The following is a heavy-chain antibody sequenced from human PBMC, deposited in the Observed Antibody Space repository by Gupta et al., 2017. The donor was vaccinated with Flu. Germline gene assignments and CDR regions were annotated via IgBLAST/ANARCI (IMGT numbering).Heavy chain of an antibody. CDR2: VGAGGDRT. CDR3: AKDRSGNPAIDY. CDR1: GRTFSDYA. Sequence: EVQLLESGVALVQPGGSLRLSCASSGRTFSDYAMNWVRQAPGKGLEWVSTVGAGGDRTYYADSVMGRFTISRDNSKNTVYLQMNSLRGDDTAVYYCAKDRSGNPAIDYWGQGTLVTVS. J-gene: IGHJ4*02. D-gene: IGHD6-13*01. V-gene: IGHV3-23*01.